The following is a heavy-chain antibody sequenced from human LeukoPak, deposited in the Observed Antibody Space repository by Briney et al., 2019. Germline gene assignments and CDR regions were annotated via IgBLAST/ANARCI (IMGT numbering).Heavy chain of an antibody. J-gene: IGHJ4*02. Sequence: GGSLRLSCAASGFTFSSYSMNWVRQAPRKGLEWVSYISSSSSSTYYAYSVKGRFTISRDNAKNSLYLQMNSLRAEDTAVYYCARLYSALPGFDFWGQGTLVTVSS. CDR1: GFTFSSYS. D-gene: IGHD6-13*01. CDR2: ISSSSSST. CDR3: ARLYSALPGFDF. V-gene: IGHV3-48*01.